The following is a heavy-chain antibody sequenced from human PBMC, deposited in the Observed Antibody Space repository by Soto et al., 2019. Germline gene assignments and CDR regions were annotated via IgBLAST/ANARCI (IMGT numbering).Heavy chain of an antibody. CDR1: GFTFSTYS. Sequence: GGSLRLSCAASGFTFSTYSMNWVRQAPGRGLEWVSSISSSSSDIYYADSVKGRLTISRDNAKNSLYLQMNSLRAEDTAVYYCARVLGGSYYYFDYWGQGTLVTVSS. J-gene: IGHJ4*02. CDR2: ISSSSSDI. D-gene: IGHD1-26*01. CDR3: ARVLGGSYYYFDY. V-gene: IGHV3-21*01.